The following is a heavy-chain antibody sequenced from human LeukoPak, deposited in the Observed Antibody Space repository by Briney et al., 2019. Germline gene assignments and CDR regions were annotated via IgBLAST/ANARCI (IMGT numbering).Heavy chain of an antibody. J-gene: IGHJ4*02. CDR2: IYAGNSDA. CDR3: AIINHPDGRVY. V-gene: IGHV5-51*01. Sequence: GESLKISCQGFGYPFTTSWIGWVRQLPGKGLEWTAIIYAGNSDAKYSPSFQGQVSISTDRSISTAYLHWSSLKASNTAIYYCAIINHPDGRVYWGQGTLVTVSS. D-gene: IGHD5-24*01. CDR1: GYPFTTSW.